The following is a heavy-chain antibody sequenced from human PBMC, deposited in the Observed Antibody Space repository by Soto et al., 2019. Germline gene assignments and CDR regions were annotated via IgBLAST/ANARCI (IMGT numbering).Heavy chain of an antibody. CDR3: TRVGGYYGDYPNFDY. V-gene: IGHV4-59*01. D-gene: IGHD4-17*01. CDR2: IYYSGST. J-gene: IGHJ4*02. CDR1: GGSIRSYY. Sequence: SETLSLTCTVYGGSIRSYYWSWLRQPPGKGLEWIGNIYYSGSTNYNPSRKSRVTMSVDMSKNQVSLKLSSVTAADTAVYYCTRVGGYYGDYPNFDYWGQGALVTVSS.